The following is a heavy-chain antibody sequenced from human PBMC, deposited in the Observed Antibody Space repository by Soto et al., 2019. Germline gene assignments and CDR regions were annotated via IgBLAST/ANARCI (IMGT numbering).Heavy chain of an antibody. D-gene: IGHD6-19*01. Sequence: EVQLLESGGGLVQPGGSLRLSCAASGFSFINYALNWVRQAPGKGLEWVSAIIGTGGTTYYADSVKGRFTISRDNSKNTLYLQMNSLRAEDTAFYFCAKDLLFGSIAWSLIFDNWGQGTLVTVSS. CDR2: IIGTGGTT. V-gene: IGHV3-23*01. CDR3: AKDLLFGSIAWSLIFDN. CDR1: GFSFINYA. J-gene: IGHJ4*02.